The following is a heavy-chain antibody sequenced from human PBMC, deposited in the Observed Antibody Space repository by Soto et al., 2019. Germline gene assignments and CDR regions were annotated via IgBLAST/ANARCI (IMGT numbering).Heavy chain of an antibody. CDR1: GFTFSDYY. Sequence: QVQLVESGGGLVKPGGSLRLSCAASGFTFSDYYMTWIRQAPGKGLEWISYITSGSTYTNYADSVKGRFTISRDNAKNSLYLQMNSLRAEDTAVYYCARAGTILVDYWGQGTLVTVSS. J-gene: IGHJ4*02. D-gene: IGHD2-2*02. CDR2: ITSGSTYT. CDR3: ARAGTILVDY. V-gene: IGHV3-11*05.